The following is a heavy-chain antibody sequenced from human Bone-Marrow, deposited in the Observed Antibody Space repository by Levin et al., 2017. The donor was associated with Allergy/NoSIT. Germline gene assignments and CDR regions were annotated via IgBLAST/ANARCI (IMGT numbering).Heavy chain of an antibody. Sequence: SQTLSLTCTVSGDSISDFYWSWIRQPPGKGLEWLGFIYNTRSTNYSPSVTSRATISADTTKNQFSLRLNSVTAADTAVYYCARRNNIGYFDSWGQGTLFSFSS. D-gene: IGHD2/OR15-2a*01. CDR3: ARRNNIGYFDS. V-gene: IGHV4-59*08. CDR1: GDSISDFY. CDR2: IYNTRST. J-gene: IGHJ4*02.